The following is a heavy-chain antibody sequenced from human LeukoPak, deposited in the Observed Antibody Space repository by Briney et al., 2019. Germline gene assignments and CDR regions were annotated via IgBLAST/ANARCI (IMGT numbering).Heavy chain of an antibody. V-gene: IGHV1-69*13. J-gene: IGHJ4*02. CDR1: GGTFSSYA. CDR2: IIPIFVTA. CDR3: ARLVGATLGYFDY. D-gene: IGHD1-26*01. Sequence: GASVKVSCKASGGTFSSYAISWVRQAPGHGLEWMGGIIPIFVTANYAQELQGRVTITPDESTSTGYMELSSLRSEDTAVYYCARLVGATLGYFDYWGQGTLVTVSS.